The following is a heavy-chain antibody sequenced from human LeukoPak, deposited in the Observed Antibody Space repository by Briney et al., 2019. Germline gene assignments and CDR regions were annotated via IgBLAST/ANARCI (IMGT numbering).Heavy chain of an antibody. V-gene: IGHV1-69*04. J-gene: IGHJ4*02. Sequence: SVKVSCKASGYTFTGYYMHWVRQAPGQGLEWMGRIIPILGIANYAQKFQGRVTITADKSTSTAYMELSSLRSEDTAVYYCARDQGLYGSGSPFGYWGQGTLVTVSS. CDR2: IIPILGIA. CDR1: GYTFTGYY. D-gene: IGHD3-10*01. CDR3: ARDQGLYGSGSPFGY.